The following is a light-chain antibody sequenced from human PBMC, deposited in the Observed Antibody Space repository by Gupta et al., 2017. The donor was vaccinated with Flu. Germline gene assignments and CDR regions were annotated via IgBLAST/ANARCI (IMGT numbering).Light chain of an antibody. J-gene: IGKJ4*01. Sequence: QSATVGDRISNTVLSRHGIRNDLGWYQQKTGKAPQVLIYCASTVKSGVPPRFSGSGSGTDFTLTISSLQPEDFATYYCRQYHNCPITFGEGTKVENK. V-gene: IGKV1-6*01. CDR1: HGIRND. CDR3: RQYHNCPIT. CDR2: CAS.